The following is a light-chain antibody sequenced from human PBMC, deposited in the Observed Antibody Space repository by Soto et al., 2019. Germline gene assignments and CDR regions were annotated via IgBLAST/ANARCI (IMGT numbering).Light chain of an antibody. J-gene: IGKJ1*01. V-gene: IGKV1-5*03. CDR3: QQYNSHWSWT. Sequence: QLTQSPSTLAAFAGDRVTITCRASQRITNWLAWYQQKPGKAPSLLIYQASILQRGVPSRFSGSGFGTKFSLTISGLQPEDFGMYYCQQYNSHWSWTFGQGTKVDIK. CDR2: QAS. CDR1: QRITNW.